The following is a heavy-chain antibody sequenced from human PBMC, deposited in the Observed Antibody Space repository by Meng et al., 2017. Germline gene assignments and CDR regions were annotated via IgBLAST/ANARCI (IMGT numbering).Heavy chain of an antibody. V-gene: IGHV7-4-1*02. CDR1: CFTLCYND. CDR3: AREHSSGWSSFFDY. D-gene: IGHD6-19*01. Sequence: VETGSGSKGAGPCRKVSFKALCFTLCYNDWNWGRQAPGQGVEWKGRINIKTRETTYAKVFPGSLASSLDTSSRKAFIQIISLKAEDTAVYYCAREHSSGWSSFFDYWGQGTLVTVSS. J-gene: IGHJ4*02. CDR2: INIKTRET.